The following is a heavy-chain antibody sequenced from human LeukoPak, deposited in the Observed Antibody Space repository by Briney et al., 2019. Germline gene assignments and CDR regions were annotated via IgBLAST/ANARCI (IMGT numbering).Heavy chain of an antibody. CDR3: AKFGPDYGDYEFNYYYGMDV. D-gene: IGHD4-17*01. Sequence: PGGSLRLSCAASGFTFSSYAMSWVRQAPGKGLEWVSAISGSGGSTYYADSVKGRFTISRDNSKNTLYLQMNSLRAEDTAVYYCAKFGPDYGDYEFNYYYGMDVWGQGTTVTVSS. V-gene: IGHV3-23*01. CDR2: ISGSGGST. CDR1: GFTFSSYA. J-gene: IGHJ6*02.